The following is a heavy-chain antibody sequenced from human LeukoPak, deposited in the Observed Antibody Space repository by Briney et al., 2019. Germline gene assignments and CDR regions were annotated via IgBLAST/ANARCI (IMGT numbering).Heavy chain of an antibody. CDR1: GGSISSYY. CDR2: IYTSGST. Sequence: LSLTCTVSGGSISSYYWSWIRQPPGKGLEWIGYIYTSGSTNYNPSLKSRVTISVATSKNQFSLKLSSVTAADTAGYYCARHLGYRDGDYASWWFDPWGQGTLVTVSS. CDR3: ARHLGYRDGDYASWWFDP. J-gene: IGHJ5*02. V-gene: IGHV4-4*09. D-gene: IGHD4-17*01.